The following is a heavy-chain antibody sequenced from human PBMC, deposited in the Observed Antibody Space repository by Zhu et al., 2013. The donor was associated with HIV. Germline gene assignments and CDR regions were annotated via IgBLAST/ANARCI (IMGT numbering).Heavy chain of an antibody. J-gene: IGHJ5*02. CDR3: AAVWNYDWFDP. CDR1: GYTFTDYY. D-gene: IGHD3-16*01. Sequence: QVQLVQAGAEVKKPGASVKVSCKTSGYTFTDYYIHWVRQAPGQGLEWMGWINTKKGNTNYAHNFQGRITMTADTSTTTAYMELKSLRSGDTAIYYCAAVWNYDWFDPWGQGTLIIVSS. V-gene: IGHV1-18*04. CDR2: INTKKGNT.